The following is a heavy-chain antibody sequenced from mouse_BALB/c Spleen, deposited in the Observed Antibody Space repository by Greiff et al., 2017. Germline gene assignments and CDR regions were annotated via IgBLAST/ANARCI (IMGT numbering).Heavy chain of an antibody. V-gene: IGHV5-17*02. CDR1: GFTFSSFG. Sequence: EVQLVESGGGLVQPGGSRKLSCAASGFTFSSFGMHWVRQAPEKGLEWVAYISSGSSTIYYADTVKGRFTISRDNPKNTLFLQMTSLRSEDTAMYYCARGEGFADWGQGTLVTVAA. J-gene: IGHJ3*01. CDR3: ARGEGFAD. CDR2: ISSGSSTI.